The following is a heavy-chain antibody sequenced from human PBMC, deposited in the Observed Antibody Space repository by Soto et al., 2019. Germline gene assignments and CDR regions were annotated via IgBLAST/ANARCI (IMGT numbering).Heavy chain of an antibody. D-gene: IGHD1-26*01. CDR1: GGSISPYY. CDR2: IYYSGST. Sequence: QVQLQESGPGLVKPSETLSLTCTVSGGSISPYYWSWIRQPPGKGLEWIGYIYYSGSTNYNPSLKSRVTISVDTSKTQFSLKLSSVTAADTAVYYCAKRGSVGTTYHYDALDIWGQGTMVTVSS. CDR3: AKRGSVGTTYHYDALDI. V-gene: IGHV4-59*01. J-gene: IGHJ3*02.